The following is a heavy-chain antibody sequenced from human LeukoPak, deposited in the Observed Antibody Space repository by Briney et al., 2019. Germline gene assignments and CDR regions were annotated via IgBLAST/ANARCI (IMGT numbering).Heavy chain of an antibody. Sequence: GESLKISCKGSGYNFPNYWIGWVRQMPGKGLEGMGIVYPGDSDTRYSPSFQGQVTISADKSISTAYLRWSSLKASDTAMYYCARPREYSTDWYFDYWGQGTLVTVSS. CDR1: GYNFPNYW. V-gene: IGHV5-51*01. CDR2: VYPGDSDT. J-gene: IGHJ4*02. CDR3: ARPREYSTDWYFDY. D-gene: IGHD6-19*01.